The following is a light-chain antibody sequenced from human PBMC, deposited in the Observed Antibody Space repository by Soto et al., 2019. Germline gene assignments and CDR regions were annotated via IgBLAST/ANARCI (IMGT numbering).Light chain of an antibody. V-gene: IGLV2-14*01. J-gene: IGLJ1*01. CDR3: SSYTTSDPYV. CDR1: SSDVGAYNF. CDR2: EVT. Sequence: QSVLTQPASVSGSPGQSITISCTGTSSDVGAYNFVSWYQFHPGRAPKLIIYEVTIRPSGVSNRFSGSKSGNTASLTISGIQAEDEADYYCSSYTTSDPYVFGSGTKLTVL.